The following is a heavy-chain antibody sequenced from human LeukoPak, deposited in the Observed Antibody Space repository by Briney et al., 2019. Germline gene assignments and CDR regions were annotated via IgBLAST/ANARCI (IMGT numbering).Heavy chain of an antibody. D-gene: IGHD3-10*01. Sequence: SETLSLTCTVSGGSTSSYYWNWIRQPPGKGLEWIGYIFNSGSTNYNPSLKSRVTISVDTSKNRFSLKLSSVTAADAAVYYCVREGVSLVRGVITTRYFDLWGRGTLVTVSS. V-gene: IGHV4-59*01. CDR3: VREGVSLVRGVITTRYFDL. CDR2: IFNSGST. J-gene: IGHJ2*01. CDR1: GGSTSSYY.